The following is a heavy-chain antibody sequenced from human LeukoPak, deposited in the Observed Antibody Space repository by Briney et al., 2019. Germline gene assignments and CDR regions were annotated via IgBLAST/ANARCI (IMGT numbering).Heavy chain of an antibody. D-gene: IGHD5-18*01. CDR3: ATIKRGSIFGYFDF. J-gene: IGHJ4*02. CDR1: GGSISSHY. Sequence: SETLSLTCTVSGGSISSHYWSWIRQPPGKGLEWIAYLFDSVNTKDNPSLQSRLTLSADTSKNQFSLRLSSVTAADTALYYCATIKRGSIFGYFDFWGQGIKVTVSS. CDR2: LFDSVNT. V-gene: IGHV4-59*11.